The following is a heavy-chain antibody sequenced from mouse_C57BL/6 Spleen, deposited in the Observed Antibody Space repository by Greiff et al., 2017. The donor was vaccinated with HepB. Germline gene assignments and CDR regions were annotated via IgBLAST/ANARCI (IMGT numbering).Heavy chain of an antibody. J-gene: IGHJ3*01. CDR1: GYTFTSYW. D-gene: IGHD2-2*01. V-gene: IGHV1-69*01. Sequence: QVQLQQPGAELVMPGASVKLSCKASGYTFTSYWMHWVKQRPGQGLEWIGEIDPSDSYTNYNQKFKGKSTLTVDKSSSTAYMQLSSLTSEDSAVYYCARLGPGYDGWFAYWGQGTLVTVSA. CDR2: IDPSDSYT. CDR3: ARLGPGYDGWFAY.